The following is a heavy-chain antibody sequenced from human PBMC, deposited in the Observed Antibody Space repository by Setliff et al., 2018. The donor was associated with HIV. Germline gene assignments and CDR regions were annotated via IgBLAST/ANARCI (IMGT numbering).Heavy chain of an antibody. CDR2: IRSKVDGGAA. J-gene: IGHJ4*02. Sequence: GGSLRLSCVASGFTFRTFAMNWVRQAPGKGLEWVGRIRSKVDGGAADYAAPVKGRFTISRDDSKHTLYLQMSSLRVEDTALYYCAKDYLSSSTWYGGLGYWGLGTLVTVSS. CDR1: GFTFRTFA. CDR3: AKDYLSSSTWYGGLGY. V-gene: IGHV3-15*05. D-gene: IGHD6-13*01.